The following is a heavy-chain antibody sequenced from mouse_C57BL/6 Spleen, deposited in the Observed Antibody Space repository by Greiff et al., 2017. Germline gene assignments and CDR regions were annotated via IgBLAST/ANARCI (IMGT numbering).Heavy chain of an antibody. V-gene: IGHV5-6*01. D-gene: IGHD1-1*01. J-gene: IGHJ2*01. CDR2: ISSGGSYT. Sequence: EVQLVESGGDLVKPGGSLTLSCAASGFTFSSYGMSWVRQTPDQRLEWVATISSGGSYTYYPHSVKGRFTISRDNAKNTLYLQMSSLKSEDTAVDYCARHEDYGRIDYWGQGTTLTVSS. CDR1: GFTFSSYG. CDR3: ARHEDYGRIDY.